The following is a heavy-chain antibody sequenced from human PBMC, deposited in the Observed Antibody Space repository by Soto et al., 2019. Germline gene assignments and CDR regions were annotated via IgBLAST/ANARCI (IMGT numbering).Heavy chain of an antibody. J-gene: IGHJ6*02. Sequence: LRLSCAASGFTFSSYWMSWVRQARGKGLEWVANIKQDGSEKYYVDSVKGRFTISRDNAKNSLYLQMNSLRAEDTAVYYCARKPDYYYYYGMDVWGQGTTVTVSS. CDR1: GFTFSSYW. CDR3: ARKPDYYYYYGMDV. CDR2: IKQDGSEK. V-gene: IGHV3-7*01.